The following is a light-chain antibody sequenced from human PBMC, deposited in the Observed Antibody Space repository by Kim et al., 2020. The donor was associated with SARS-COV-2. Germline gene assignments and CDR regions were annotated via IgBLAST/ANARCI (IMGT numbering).Light chain of an antibody. CDR3: AAWDDSLNGPV. J-gene: IGLJ3*02. Sequence: GQRVTISCSGSSSNIGSHPVNWYQQLPGTAPKLLIYSNNQRPSGVPDRFSGSKSGTSASLAISGLQSEDETDYYCAAWDDSLNGPVFGGGTQLTVL. CDR2: SNN. V-gene: IGLV1-44*01. CDR1: SSNIGSHP.